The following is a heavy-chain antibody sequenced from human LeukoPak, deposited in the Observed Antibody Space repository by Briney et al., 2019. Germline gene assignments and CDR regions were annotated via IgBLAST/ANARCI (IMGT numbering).Heavy chain of an antibody. CDR3: AKGQWLVMEIDY. CDR2: ISGSGGST. D-gene: IGHD6-19*01. V-gene: IGHV3-23*01. CDR1: GFTFSSYA. Sequence: PGGSLRLSCAASGFTFSSYAMSWVRQAPGKGLEWVSAISGSGGSTYYADSVKGRFTISRDNSKNTPYLQMNSLRAEDTAVYYCAKGQWLVMEIDYWGQGTLVTVSS. J-gene: IGHJ4*02.